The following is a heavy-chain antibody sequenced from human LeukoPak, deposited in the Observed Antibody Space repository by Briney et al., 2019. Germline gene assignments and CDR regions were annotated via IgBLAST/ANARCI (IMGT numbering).Heavy chain of an antibody. CDR1: GFTFSSYS. CDR3: ARAPGSGWYFDY. CDR2: ISSSSSYI. Sequence: GGSLRLSCAASGFTFSSYSMNWVRQAPGKGLEGVSSISSSSSYIYYADSVKGRFTISRDNAKNSLYLQMNSLRAEDTAVYYCARAPGSGWYFDYWGQGTLVTVSS. J-gene: IGHJ4*02. D-gene: IGHD6-19*01. V-gene: IGHV3-21*01.